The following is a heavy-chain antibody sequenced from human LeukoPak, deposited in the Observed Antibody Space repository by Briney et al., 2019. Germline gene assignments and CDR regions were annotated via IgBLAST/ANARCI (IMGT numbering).Heavy chain of an antibody. Sequence: SETLSLTCTVSGGSISSSGYYWGWIRQPPGKGLEWIGSIYYSGSTYYKLSLKSRVTISVDTSKNQFSLKLGSVTAADTAVYYCARQPYMLGAYYFDYWGQGTLVTVSS. CDR1: GGSISSSGYY. CDR3: ARQPYMLGAYYFDY. D-gene: IGHD1-26*01. V-gene: IGHV4-39*01. J-gene: IGHJ4*02. CDR2: IYYSGST.